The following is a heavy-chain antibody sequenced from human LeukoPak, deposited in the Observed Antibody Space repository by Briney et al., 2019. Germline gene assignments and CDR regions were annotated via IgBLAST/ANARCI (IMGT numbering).Heavy chain of an antibody. CDR3: TFIAPSGTIFDY. CDR1: GFTFSGSA. CDR2: IRTKSNSYAT. V-gene: IGHV3-73*01. Sequence: GGSLRLSCAASGFTFSGSAMHWVRQASGKGLEWLGRIRTKSNSYATAYAASVKGRFTISRDDSNNTAYLHMNSLRSDDTALYYCTFIAPSGTIFDYWGQGALVTVSS. J-gene: IGHJ4*02. D-gene: IGHD6-13*01.